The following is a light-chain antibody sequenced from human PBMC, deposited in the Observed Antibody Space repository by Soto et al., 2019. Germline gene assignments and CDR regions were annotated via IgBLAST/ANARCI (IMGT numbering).Light chain of an antibody. V-gene: IGKV3-20*01. Sequence: EIALKQCSATLSLSPGERVTLSCRASQSVSSSLAWYQQKPGKPPRLLIYGASSRATGIPDRLSGSGSGTDFTLTIRRLEPEDFAVYYCQQYGSPLTFGGGTQVDIK. CDR1: QSVSSS. CDR3: QQYGSPLT. CDR2: GAS. J-gene: IGKJ4*01.